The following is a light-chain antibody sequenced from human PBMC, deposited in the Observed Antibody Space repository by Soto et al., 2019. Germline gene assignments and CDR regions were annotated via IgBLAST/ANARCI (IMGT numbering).Light chain of an antibody. CDR2: GAS. J-gene: IGKJ3*01. Sequence: EIVMTQSPATLSVSPGERATLSCRASQSVSSNLAWYQKKPGQAPRLLIYGASTRAAGIPARFSGSGSGTEFTLTISSLQSEDFAVYYCQQYNNWPPHITFGPGTKVEI. V-gene: IGKV3-15*01. CDR1: QSVSSN. CDR3: QQYNNWPPHIT.